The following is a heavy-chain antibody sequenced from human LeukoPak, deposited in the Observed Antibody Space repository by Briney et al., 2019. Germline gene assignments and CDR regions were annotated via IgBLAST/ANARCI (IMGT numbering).Heavy chain of an antibody. CDR3: AREGRNYYDSSGYYYVAAPEGKAYFDY. D-gene: IGHD3-22*01. V-gene: IGHV3-7*01. J-gene: IGHJ4*02. CDR1: GFTFSSYW. Sequence: GGSLRLSCAASGFTFSSYWMSWVRQAPGKGLEWVANIKQDGSEKYYVDSVKGRFTISRDNAKNSLYLQMNSLRAEDTAAYYCAREGRNYYDSSGYYYVAAPEGKAYFDYWGQGTLVTVSS. CDR2: IKQDGSEK.